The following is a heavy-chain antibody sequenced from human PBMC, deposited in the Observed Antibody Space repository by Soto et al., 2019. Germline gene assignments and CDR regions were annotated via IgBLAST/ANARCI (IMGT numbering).Heavy chain of an antibody. CDR1: GFSLTTGVVG. D-gene: IGHD3-10*01. CDR3: AHSEPVFLNYFGSGSYSKGYYYYYMDV. V-gene: IGHV2-5*02. CDR2: IYWDDDK. J-gene: IGHJ6*03. Sequence: SGPTLVQPTQTLTLTCTFSGFSLTTGVVGVGWIRQPPGKALEWLALIYWDDDKRYSPSLKSRLTITKDTSKNQVVLTMTNMDPVDTATYYCAHSEPVFLNYFGSGSYSKGYYYYYMDVWGKGTTVTVSS.